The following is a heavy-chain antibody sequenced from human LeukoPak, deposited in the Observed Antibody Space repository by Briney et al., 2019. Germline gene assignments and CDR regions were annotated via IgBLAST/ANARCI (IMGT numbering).Heavy chain of an antibody. CDR1: GFTFSSYW. CDR3: ARDRYCSGGSCYSNFDY. J-gene: IGHJ4*02. Sequence: GGSLRLSCAASGFTFSSYWMSWVRQAPGKGLEWVANIKQDGSEKYYVDSVKGRFTISRDNAKNSLYLQMNSLRAEDTAVYYCARDRYCSGGSCYSNFDYWGQGTLVTVSS. V-gene: IGHV3-7*01. D-gene: IGHD2-15*01. CDR2: IKQDGSEK.